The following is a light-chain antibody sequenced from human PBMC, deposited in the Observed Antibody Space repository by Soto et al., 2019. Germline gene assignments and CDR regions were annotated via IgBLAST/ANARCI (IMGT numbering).Light chain of an antibody. J-gene: IGKJ4*01. CDR2: DAS. V-gene: IGKV1-5*01. Sequence: DIQMTQSPSTLSASVGDRVTITCRASQFISDWVAWYQQKPGKAPKFLIHDASSLESGVPSRFSGSGSGTEFTLTISSLQPDDFATYYCQQYNSYPLTFGGGTKVDIK. CDR1: QFISDW. CDR3: QQYNSYPLT.